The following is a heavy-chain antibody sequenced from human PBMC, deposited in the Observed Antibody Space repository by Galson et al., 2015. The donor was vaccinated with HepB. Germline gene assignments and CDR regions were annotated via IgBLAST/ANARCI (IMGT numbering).Heavy chain of an antibody. CDR1: GFTFSNYN. D-gene: IGHD6-19*01. Sequence: SLRLSCAASGFTFSNYNMNWVRQPPGKGLEWVSSIGSSSDYTYYADSVKGRFIISRDNAKNSLYLQMNSLRAEDTAVYYCARNWGIPVADTWWFDPWGQGTLVTVSS. V-gene: IGHV3-21*01. CDR2: IGSSSDYT. J-gene: IGHJ5*02. CDR3: ARNWGIPVADTWWFDP.